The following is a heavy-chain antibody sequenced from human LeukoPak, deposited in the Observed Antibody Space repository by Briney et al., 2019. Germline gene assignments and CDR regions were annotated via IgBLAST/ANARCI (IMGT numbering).Heavy chain of an antibody. V-gene: IGHV3-9*01. CDR3: AKGTYYYDSSGYSQWYYFDY. CDR2: ISWNSGSI. Sequence: GGSLRLSCAASGFTFDHYAMHWVRQAPGKGLEWVSGISWNSGSIGYADSVKGRFTISRDNAKNSLYLQMNSLRAEDTALYYCAKGTYYYDSSGYSQWYYFDYWGQGTLVTVSS. CDR1: GFTFDHYA. J-gene: IGHJ4*02. D-gene: IGHD3-22*01.